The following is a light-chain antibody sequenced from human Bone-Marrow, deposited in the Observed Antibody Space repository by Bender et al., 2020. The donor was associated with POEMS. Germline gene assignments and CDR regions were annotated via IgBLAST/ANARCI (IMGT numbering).Light chain of an antibody. Sequence: QSALTQPPSASGSPGQSVTISCTGTSSDVGGYDYVSWYQQHPGKAPKLMIYDVSHWPSGVSHRFLGSKSGNTASLAITGLQSDDEAIYFCVAWDASLNGWVFGGGTKLTVL. CDR2: DVS. CDR3: VAWDASLNGWV. CDR1: SSDVGGYDY. J-gene: IGLJ3*02. V-gene: IGLV2-8*01.